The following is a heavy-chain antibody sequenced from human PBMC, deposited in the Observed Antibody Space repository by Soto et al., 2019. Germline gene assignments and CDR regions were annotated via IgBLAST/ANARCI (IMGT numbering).Heavy chain of an antibody. CDR1: GGSISSSSYY. CDR2: IYYSGST. J-gene: IGHJ4*02. CDR3: ARHTPAISISDH. V-gene: IGHV4-39*01. Sequence: SETLSLTCTVSGGSISSSSYYWSWIRQPPGKGLEWIGSIYYSGSTYYNPSLKSRVTISVDTSKYQFSLKLSSVTAADTAVYCCARHTPAISISDHWGQGTLVTVSS. D-gene: IGHD2-15*01.